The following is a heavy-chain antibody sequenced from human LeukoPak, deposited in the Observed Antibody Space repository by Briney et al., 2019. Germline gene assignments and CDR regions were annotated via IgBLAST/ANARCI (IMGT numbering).Heavy chain of an antibody. CDR3: TRESGAFSPFGF. CDR2: IYHSGST. Sequence: KPSGTLSLTCAVSGGSISSNNWWSWVRQPPGKGLEWIGEIYHSGSTNYNPSLKSRVTMSLDKSKNHFSLYLTSVTAADTAIYYCTRESGAFSPFGFWGQGTLVTVSS. J-gene: IGHJ4*02. CDR1: GGSISSNNW. D-gene: IGHD1-26*01. V-gene: IGHV4-4*02.